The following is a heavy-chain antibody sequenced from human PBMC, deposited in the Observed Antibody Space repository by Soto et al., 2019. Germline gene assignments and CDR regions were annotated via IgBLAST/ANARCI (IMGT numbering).Heavy chain of an antibody. CDR3: ARSPTLRGFDY. CDR2: IYYSGST. D-gene: IGHD4-17*01. Sequence: SETLSLTCTVSGGSISSSSYYWGWIRQPPGKGLEWIGSIYYSGSTYYNPSLKSRVTISVDTSKNQFSLKLSSVTAADTAVYYCARSPTLRGFDYWGQGTLVTVSS. J-gene: IGHJ4*02. CDR1: GGSISSSSYY. V-gene: IGHV4-39*01.